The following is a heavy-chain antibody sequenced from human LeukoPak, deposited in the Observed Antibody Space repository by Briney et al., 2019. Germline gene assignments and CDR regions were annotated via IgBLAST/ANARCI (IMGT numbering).Heavy chain of an antibody. V-gene: IGHV4-59*01. CDR2: IYYSGST. J-gene: IGHJ4*02. Sequence: SETLSLTCAVYGGSFSGYYWSWIRQPPGKGLEWIGYIYYSGSTNYNPSLKSRVTISVDTSKNQFSLKLSSVTAADTAVYYCARAIYDSSGYYYDYYSDYWGQGTLVTVSS. CDR3: ARAIYDSSGYYYDYYSDY. CDR1: GGSFSGYY. D-gene: IGHD3-22*01.